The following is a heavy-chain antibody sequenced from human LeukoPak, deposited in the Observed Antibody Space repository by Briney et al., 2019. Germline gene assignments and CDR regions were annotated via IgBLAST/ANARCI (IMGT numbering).Heavy chain of an antibody. D-gene: IGHD3-10*01. CDR3: ARVELLWFGELAEYFDY. V-gene: IGHV3-7*01. Sequence: PGGSLRLSCAASGFTFRTYWMCWVRQAPGKGLEWVANIKQDGSENYYVDSVKGRFTISRDNAKNSLYLQMNSLRAEDTAVYYCARVELLWFGELAEYFDYWGQGTLDTVSS. CDR2: IKQDGSEN. J-gene: IGHJ4*02. CDR1: GFTFRTYW.